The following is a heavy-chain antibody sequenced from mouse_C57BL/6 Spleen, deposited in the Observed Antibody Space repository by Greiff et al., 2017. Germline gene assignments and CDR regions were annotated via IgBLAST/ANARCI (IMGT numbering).Heavy chain of an antibody. CDR3: ANGYSSYYYAMDY. CDR1: GYTFTDYY. Sequence: DVQLQESGPVLVKPGASVKMSCKASGYTFTDYYMNWVKQSHGKSLEWIGVINPYNGGTSYNQKFKGKATLTVDKSSSTAYMELNSLTSEDSAVYYCANGYSSYYYAMDYWGQGTSVTVSS. J-gene: IGHJ4*01. CDR2: INPYNGGT. V-gene: IGHV1-19*01. D-gene: IGHD3-1*01.